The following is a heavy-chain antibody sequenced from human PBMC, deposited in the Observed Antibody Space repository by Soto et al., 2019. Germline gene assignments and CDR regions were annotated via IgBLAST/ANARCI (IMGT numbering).Heavy chain of an antibody. CDR2: INHSGST. Sequence: SETRSLTCSFYVGSFIGYYWSWIRQPPGKWLEWIVEINHSGSTNYNPSLKSRVTISLDTSKNQFSLNLSSVTAADTAVYYCARRLGSPRLRYFDWLLIDNAFDIWGQGTMVTVSS. V-gene: IGHV4-34*01. CDR3: ARRLGSPRLRYFDWLLIDNAFDI. D-gene: IGHD3-9*01. J-gene: IGHJ3*02. CDR1: VGSFIGYY.